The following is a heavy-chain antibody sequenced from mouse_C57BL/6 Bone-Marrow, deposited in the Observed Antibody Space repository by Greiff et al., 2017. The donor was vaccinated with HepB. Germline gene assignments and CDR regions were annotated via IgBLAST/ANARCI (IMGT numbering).Heavy chain of an antibody. CDR3: AREDYSNLAWFAY. J-gene: IGHJ3*01. V-gene: IGHV5-4*01. CDR1: GFTFSSYA. D-gene: IGHD2-5*01. Sequence: EVKLMESGGGLVKPGGSLKLSCAASGFTFSSYAMSWVRQTPEKRLEWVATISDGGSYTYYPDNVKGRFTISRDNVKNNLYLQMSHLKSEDTAMYYCAREDYSNLAWFAYWGQGTLVTVSA. CDR2: ISDGGSYT.